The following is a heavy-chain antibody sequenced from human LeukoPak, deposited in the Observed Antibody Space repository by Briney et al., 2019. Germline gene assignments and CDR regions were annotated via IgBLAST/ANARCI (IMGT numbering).Heavy chain of an antibody. CDR2: IYYSGST. CDR1: GGSISSSIYY. J-gene: IGHJ5*02. V-gene: IGHV4-39*01. CDR3: ARHGHGNWFDP. Sequence: PSETLSLACTVSGGSISSSIYYWGWIRQPPGKGLEWIGSIYYSGSTYYNPSLKSRVTISVDTSKNQFSLKLSSVTAADTAVYYCARHGHGNWFDPWGQGTLVTVSS.